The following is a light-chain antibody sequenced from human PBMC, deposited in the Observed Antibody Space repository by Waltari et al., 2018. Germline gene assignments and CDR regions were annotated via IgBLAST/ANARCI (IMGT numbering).Light chain of an antibody. J-gene: IGLJ2*01. V-gene: IGLV3-1*01. CDR2: QDT. Sequence: SYELTEPPSVSVSPGQPATITGSGNKLGDTYACWYQKKPGQPPGLVIYQDTQRHSGIPERFSGSVSGDTATLTISGTQDVDEADYFCQAWDRSTVLFGGGTKLTVL. CDR1: KLGDTY. CDR3: QAWDRSTVL.